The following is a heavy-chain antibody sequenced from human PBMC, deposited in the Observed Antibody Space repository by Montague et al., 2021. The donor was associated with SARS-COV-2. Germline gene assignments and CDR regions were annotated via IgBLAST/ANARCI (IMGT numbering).Heavy chain of an antibody. CDR2: TYLSGFT. Sequence: SETLSLTCVVSDVSLSSSTWWSWVRQSPVKGLEWVGETYLSGFTXXNPXVKSRVTISLDDSRSQFSLRLTSVTAADTAVYFCARGGLGNRGFDYWGQGALVTVSS. D-gene: IGHD3/OR15-3a*01. CDR3: ARGGLGNRGFDY. CDR1: DVSLSSSTW. V-gene: IGHV4-4*02. J-gene: IGHJ4*02.